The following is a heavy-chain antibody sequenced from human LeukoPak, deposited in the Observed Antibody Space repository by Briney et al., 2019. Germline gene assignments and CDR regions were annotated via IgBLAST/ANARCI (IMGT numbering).Heavy chain of an antibody. CDR1: GFTFSIYG. Sequence: PGGSLRLSCAASGFTFSIYGMHCVRQAPGKGLEGVAFIRYDGSNKYYADSVKGRFTISRDNSKNTLYLQMNSLRDEGTDVYLCAKDKSEFSRYSYGLFDYWGQGTLVTVSS. J-gene: IGHJ4*02. CDR3: AKDKSEFSRYSYGLFDY. V-gene: IGHV3-30*02. D-gene: IGHD5-18*01. CDR2: IRYDGSNK.